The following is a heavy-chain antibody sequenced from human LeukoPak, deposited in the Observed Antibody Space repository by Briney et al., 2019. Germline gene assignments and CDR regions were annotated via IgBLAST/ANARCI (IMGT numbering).Heavy chain of an antibody. J-gene: IGHJ4*02. D-gene: IGHD1-26*01. CDR2: IYYSGST. Sequence: PSETLSLTCTVSGGSISSYYWSWIRQPPGKGLEWIGYIYYSGSTNYNPSLKSRVTISVDTSKNQFSLKLSSVTAADTAVYYCARVTRTPQAKYYFDYWGQGTLVTVSS. V-gene: IGHV4-59*01. CDR3: ARVTRTPQAKYYFDY. CDR1: GGSISSYY.